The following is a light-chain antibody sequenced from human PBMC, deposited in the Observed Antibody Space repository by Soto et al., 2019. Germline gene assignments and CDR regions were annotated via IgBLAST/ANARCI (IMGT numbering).Light chain of an antibody. CDR2: DAS. V-gene: IGKV3-11*01. Sequence: EIVLTKSPATLSLSPGERATLSVRASQSVSSYLAWYQQKPGQAPRLLIYDASNRATGIPARFSGSGSGTDFTLTISSLEPEDFAVYYCQQRSNWRTFGQGTRLEI. CDR1: QSVSSY. CDR3: QQRSNWRT. J-gene: IGKJ5*01.